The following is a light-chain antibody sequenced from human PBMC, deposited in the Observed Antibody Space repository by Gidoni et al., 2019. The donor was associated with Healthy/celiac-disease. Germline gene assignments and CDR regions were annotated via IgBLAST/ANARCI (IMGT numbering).Light chain of an antibody. CDR3: QQSYSTPWT. J-gene: IGKJ1*01. CDR1: QSISSY. Sequence: DIQMTQSPSSLSASVGDRVTITCRASQSISSYLIWYQQKPGKAPKLLIYAASSLQSGVPSRFSGSVSGTDFTLTISSLQPEDFATYYCQQSYSTPWTFGQGTKVEIK. V-gene: IGKV1-39*01. CDR2: AAS.